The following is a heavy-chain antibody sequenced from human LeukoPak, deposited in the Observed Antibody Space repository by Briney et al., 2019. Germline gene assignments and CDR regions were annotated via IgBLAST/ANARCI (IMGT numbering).Heavy chain of an antibody. CDR3: ARLTRNPGYFIDY. J-gene: IGHJ4*02. Sequence: GGSLRLSCAASGFAFSDYFMSWIRQTPGKGLEWVSYISSRGFSTIYYADSVKGRFTISRDNTKNSLFLQMDSLRAEDTAMYYCARLTRNPGYFIDYWGQGILVTVSS. CDR2: ISSRGFSTI. V-gene: IGHV3-11*01. D-gene: IGHD3-9*01. CDR1: GFAFSDYF.